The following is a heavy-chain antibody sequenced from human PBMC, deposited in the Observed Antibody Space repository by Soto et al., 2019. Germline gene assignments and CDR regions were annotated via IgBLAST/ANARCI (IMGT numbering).Heavy chain of an antibody. J-gene: IGHJ6*02. D-gene: IGHD3-10*01. Sequence: PSETLSLTCTVSGGSITSYYWSCIRQPPGKGLEWIGTIYNSGSTNYNPSLKSRVTISVDTSKNQFSLKLSSVTAADTAVYYCARALYGSGVLDVWGQGTTVTVSS. CDR1: GGSITSYY. CDR3: ARALYGSGVLDV. CDR2: IYNSGST. V-gene: IGHV4-59*12.